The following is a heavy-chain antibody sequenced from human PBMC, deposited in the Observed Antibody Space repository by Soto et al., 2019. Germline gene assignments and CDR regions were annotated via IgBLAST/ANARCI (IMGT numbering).Heavy chain of an antibody. CDR1: GFTFHNYA. J-gene: IGHJ4*03. CDR3: AKKEEYDHVWGKSPLD. CDR2: INGPGDDT. V-gene: IGHV3-23*01. D-gene: IGHD3-16*01. Sequence: HPGLSLRLSWAASGFTFHNYAMRCGRQPPGKGLEWVSSINGPGDDTYYADSVKGRFTISRDNSKSTMYVQMKSLRAEDTALYYCAKKEEYDHVWGKSPLDWGQGTLVTVSS.